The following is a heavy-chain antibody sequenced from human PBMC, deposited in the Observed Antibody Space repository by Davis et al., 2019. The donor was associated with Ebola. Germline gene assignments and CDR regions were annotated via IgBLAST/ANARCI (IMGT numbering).Heavy chain of an antibody. CDR3: AGGFGNYLNY. Sequence: GGSLRLSCAVSGFTVSSNYMNWVRQAPGKGLEWVSVIYSGGSRYYTDSVKGRFTISRDTSKNMLYLQMNSLRAEDTAVYFCAGGFGNYLNYWGQGTLVTVSS. CDR2: IYSGGSR. V-gene: IGHV3-53*01. D-gene: IGHD2-15*01. CDR1: GFTVSSNY. J-gene: IGHJ4*02.